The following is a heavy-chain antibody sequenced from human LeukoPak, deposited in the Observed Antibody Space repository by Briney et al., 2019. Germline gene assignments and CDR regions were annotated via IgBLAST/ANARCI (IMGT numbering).Heavy chain of an antibody. CDR1: GFTFSSYS. V-gene: IGHV3-48*01. CDR2: ISSSSSTI. J-gene: IGHJ5*02. D-gene: IGHD2-2*01. Sequence: PGGSLRLSCAASGFTFSSYSMNWVRQAPGKGLEWVSCISSSSSTIYYADSVKGRFTISRDNAKNSLYLQMNSLRAEDTAVYYCARGPEVVPAALPQNNWFDPWGQGTLVTVSS. CDR3: ARGPEVVPAALPQNNWFDP.